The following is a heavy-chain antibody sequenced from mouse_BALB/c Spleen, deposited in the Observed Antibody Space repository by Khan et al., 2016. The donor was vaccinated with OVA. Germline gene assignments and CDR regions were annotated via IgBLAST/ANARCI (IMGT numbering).Heavy chain of an antibody. Sequence: EVKLLESGGGLVQPGGSLKLSCAASGFDFSRYWMSWVRQAPGKGLEWIGEINPDSSTINYTPSLKDKFIISRDNATNTLYLQMSKVRSEDTARYYCGRRGDYYGSSPAWFAYWGQGTLVTVSA. CDR2: INPDSSTI. CDR3: GRRGDYYGSSPAWFAY. CDR1: GFDFSRYW. D-gene: IGHD1-1*01. V-gene: IGHV4-1*02. J-gene: IGHJ3*01.